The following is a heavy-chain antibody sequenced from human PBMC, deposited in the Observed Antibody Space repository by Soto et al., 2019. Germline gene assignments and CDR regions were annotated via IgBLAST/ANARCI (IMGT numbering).Heavy chain of an antibody. J-gene: IGHJ6*03. V-gene: IGHV3-21*01. CDR3: SSWYYYYYYMDV. CDR2: ISSSSSYI. Sequence: GGSLRLSCASSGFTFSSYSMNWVRQAPGKGLEWVSSISSSSSYIYYADSVKGRFTISRDNAKNSLYLQMNSLRAEDTAVYYCSSWYYYYYYMDVWGKGTTVTVSS. D-gene: IGHD6-13*01. CDR1: GFTFSSYS.